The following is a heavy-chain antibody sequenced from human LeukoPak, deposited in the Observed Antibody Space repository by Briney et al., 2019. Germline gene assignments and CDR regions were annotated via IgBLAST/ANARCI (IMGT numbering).Heavy chain of an antibody. CDR2: ISSGSSTI. V-gene: IGHV3-48*01. CDR3: ARSERGFGLLWYFDL. CDR1: RFTFSSYS. J-gene: IGHJ2*01. D-gene: IGHD3-10*01. Sequence: GGSLRLSCAASRFTFSSYSMNWVRQAPGKGLEWVSYISSGSSTIYYADSVKGRFTISRDNAKNSLYLQMNSLRAEDTAVYYCARSERGFGLLWYFDLWGRGTLVTVSS.